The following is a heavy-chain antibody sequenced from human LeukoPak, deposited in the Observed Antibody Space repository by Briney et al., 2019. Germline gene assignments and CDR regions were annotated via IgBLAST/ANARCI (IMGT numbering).Heavy chain of an antibody. Sequence: SETLSLTCAVYGGSFSGYYWNWIRQPPGKGLEWIGEINHSGSTDYNPSLKSRVTISVDTSKNQFSLKLSSVTAADTAVYYCARDQGSIILGYFDYWGQGTLVTVSS. CDR2: INHSGST. J-gene: IGHJ4*02. CDR1: GGSFSGYY. CDR3: ARDQGSIILGYFDY. D-gene: IGHD1-14*01. V-gene: IGHV4-34*01.